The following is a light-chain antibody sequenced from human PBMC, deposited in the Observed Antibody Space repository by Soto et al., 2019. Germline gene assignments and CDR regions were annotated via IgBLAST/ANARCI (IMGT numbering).Light chain of an antibody. Sequence: DIQMTQSPSSLSASVGDRVTITCRASQSISSYVNGYQQKPGKAPKLLISAASSLKSGVPSTFSGRGSGTDFTLTISSLQPAGFATYYCQQCYSTPQTFGPGTKVDIK. V-gene: IGKV1-39*01. CDR2: AAS. CDR3: QQCYSTPQT. J-gene: IGKJ3*01. CDR1: QSISSY.